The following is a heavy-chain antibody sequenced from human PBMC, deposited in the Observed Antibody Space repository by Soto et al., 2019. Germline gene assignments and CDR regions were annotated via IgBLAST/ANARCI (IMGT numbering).Heavy chain of an antibody. Sequence: SETLSLTCIVSGDSIRRSYWSWVRQPPGRGLEWIGYVYHSGTTNSNPSLKSRVTISADTSKNLFSLKLISVTPADTAVYFCARDMSGGSSWYEFDSWGPGTLVTVSS. J-gene: IGHJ4*02. CDR1: GDSIRRSY. D-gene: IGHD6-13*01. CDR2: VYHSGTT. CDR3: ARDMSGGSSWYEFDS. V-gene: IGHV4-59*01.